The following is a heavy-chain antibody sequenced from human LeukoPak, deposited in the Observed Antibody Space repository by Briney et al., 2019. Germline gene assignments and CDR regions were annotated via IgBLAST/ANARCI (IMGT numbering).Heavy chain of an antibody. D-gene: IGHD3-9*01. V-gene: IGHV4-59*01. CDR1: GVSISIYY. Sequence: SETLSLTCTVSGVSISIYYWSWIRQPPGKGLEWIGYIYYSGSTNYNPSLKSRVTISVDTSKNQFSLKLSSVTAADTAVYYCAREIRGYDILTGYPYYYYGMDVWGQGTTVTVSS. CDR2: IYYSGST. CDR3: AREIRGYDILTGYPYYYYGMDV. J-gene: IGHJ6*02.